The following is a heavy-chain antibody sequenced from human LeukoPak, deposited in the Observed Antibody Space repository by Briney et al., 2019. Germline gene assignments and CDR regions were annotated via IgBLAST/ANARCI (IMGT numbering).Heavy chain of an antibody. J-gene: IGHJ4*02. CDR3: ARVVVVTAIGGYFDY. Sequence: PSETLSLTCAVYGGSFSGYYWSWIRQPPGKGLEWIGYIYYSGSTNYNPSLKSRVTISVDTSKNQFSLKLSSVTAADTAVYYCARVVVVTAIGGYFDYWGQGTLVTVSS. D-gene: IGHD2-21*02. CDR2: IYYSGST. CDR1: GGSFSGYY. V-gene: IGHV4-59*01.